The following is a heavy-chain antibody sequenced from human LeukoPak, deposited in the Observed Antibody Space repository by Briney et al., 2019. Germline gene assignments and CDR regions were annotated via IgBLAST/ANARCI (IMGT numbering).Heavy chain of an antibody. CDR2: ISTSGGTT. J-gene: IGHJ4*02. D-gene: IGHD1-14*01. CDR1: GFTFSNYA. V-gene: IGHV3-23*01. Sequence: PGGSLRLSCAASGFTFSNYAMTWVRQAPGKGLEWVSTISTSGGTTYYADSVKGRFTISRDNSKNTLYLQMNSLRDEDTALYYCAKDITGGRSSPYFDSWGQGTLVTVSS. CDR3: AKDITGGRSSPYFDS.